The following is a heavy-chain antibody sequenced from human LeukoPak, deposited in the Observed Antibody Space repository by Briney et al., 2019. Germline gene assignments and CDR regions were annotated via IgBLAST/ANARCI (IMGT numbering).Heavy chain of an antibody. J-gene: IGHJ4*02. Sequence: SSGTLSLKSSASTFTFYAMHWVRQAPGQGLGWMGWINAGNGNTNYSQQFPGRVTITRDTSASTVYMELSSLRSEDTAVYYCARVAVAVTVTFDFWGQGTLVTVSS. CDR2: INAGNGNT. D-gene: IGHD6-19*01. CDR1: ASTFTFYA. CDR3: ARVAVAVTVTFDF. V-gene: IGHV1-3*01.